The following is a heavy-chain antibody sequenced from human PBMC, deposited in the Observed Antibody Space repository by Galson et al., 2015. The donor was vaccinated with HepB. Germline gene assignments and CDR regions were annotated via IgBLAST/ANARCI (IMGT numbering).Heavy chain of an antibody. Sequence: PALVKPTQPLTLTCTFSGFSLSTRGVGVGWIRPPPGKALEWLALIYWNDDKRCSPSLKSRLTITKDTSKNQVVLTMTNMDPVDTATYYCAHYPVVVAAIRFWGQGTMVTVSS. CDR1: GFSLSTRGVG. D-gene: IGHD2-15*01. V-gene: IGHV2-5*01. CDR2: IYWNDDK. J-gene: IGHJ3*01. CDR3: AHYPVVVAAIRF.